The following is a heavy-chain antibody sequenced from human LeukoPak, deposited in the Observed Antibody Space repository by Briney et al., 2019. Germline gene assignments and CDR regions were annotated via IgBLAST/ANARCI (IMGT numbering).Heavy chain of an antibody. CDR2: ISGSGGST. CDR1: GFTFSSYS. CDR3: ASGAVRSGSDY. J-gene: IGHJ4*02. D-gene: IGHD3-22*01. Sequence: GGSLRLSCAASGFTFSSYSMNWVRQAPGKGLEWVSAISGSGGSTYYADSVKGRFTISRDNSKNTLYLQMNSLRAEDTAVYYCASGAVRSGSDYWGQGTLVTVSS. V-gene: IGHV3-23*01.